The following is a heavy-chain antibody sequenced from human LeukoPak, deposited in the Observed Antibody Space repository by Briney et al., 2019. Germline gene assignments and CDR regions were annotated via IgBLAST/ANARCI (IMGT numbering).Heavy chain of an antibody. CDR3: VRHRQWLLFPDY. J-gene: IGHJ4*02. CDR2: IFYSGAT. D-gene: IGHD6-19*01. Sequence: SETLSLTCTVSGDSISINYNWGWIRPPPGKGLEWIGSIFYSGATYYSPSLKRRVTISVDTSKNQFSLKLSSMTAADTAVYYCVRHRQWLLFPDYWGQGTLVTVSS. V-gene: IGHV4-39*01. CDR1: GDSISINYN.